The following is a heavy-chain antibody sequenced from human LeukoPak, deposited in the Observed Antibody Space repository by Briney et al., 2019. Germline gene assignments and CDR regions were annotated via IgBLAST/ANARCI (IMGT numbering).Heavy chain of an antibody. V-gene: IGHV4-4*02. CDR1: GGSISSSNW. J-gene: IGHJ4*02. Sequence: PSGTLSLTCAVSGGSISSSNWWSWVRQPPGKGLEWIGEIYHSGSTNYNPSLKSRVTISVDKSKNQLSLKLSSVTAADTAVYYCARDRGDSSGWYSDYWGQGTLVTVSS. CDR2: IYHSGST. CDR3: ARDRGDSSGWYSDY. D-gene: IGHD6-19*01.